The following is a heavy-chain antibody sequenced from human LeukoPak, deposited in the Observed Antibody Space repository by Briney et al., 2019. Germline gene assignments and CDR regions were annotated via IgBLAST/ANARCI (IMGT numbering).Heavy chain of an antibody. CDR1: GYTFTSYY. J-gene: IGHJ3*02. D-gene: IGHD5-18*01. CDR3: ARGMGYSYGHPQGAFDI. Sequence: ASVKVSCKASGYTFTSYYMHWVRQAPGQGLEWMGWMSAYNGKTNYAHSLQGRVTVTADTSTSTAYMELRSLGSEDTAVYYCARGMGYSYGHPQGAFDIWGQGTMVTVSS. V-gene: IGHV1-18*04. CDR2: MSAYNGKT.